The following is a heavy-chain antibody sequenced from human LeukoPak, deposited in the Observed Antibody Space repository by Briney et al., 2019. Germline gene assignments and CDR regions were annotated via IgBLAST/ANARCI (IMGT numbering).Heavy chain of an antibody. CDR3: ARGRYSTSPLDY. J-gene: IGHJ4*02. V-gene: IGHV3-11*06. CDR2: ISGSSGST. D-gene: IGHD6-6*01. Sequence: GGSLRLSCAASGFSFSDYYMTWIRQASGKGLEWVSYISGSSGSTNYADSVKGRFTISRDNAKNSLYLQKNSLRAEDTAVYYCARGRYSTSPLDYWGQGTLVTASS. CDR1: GFSFSDYY.